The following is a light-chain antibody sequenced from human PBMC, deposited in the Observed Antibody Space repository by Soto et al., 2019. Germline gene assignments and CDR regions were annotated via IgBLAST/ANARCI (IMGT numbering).Light chain of an antibody. CDR1: SSNIGSNT. V-gene: IGLV1-44*01. CDR3: CSFAGRKTWV. J-gene: IGLJ3*02. Sequence: QSVLTQPPSASATPGQRVTISCSGSSSNIGSNTANWYQQLPGTAPKLLIYNNDYRPSGVPDRFSGSKSGTSASLAISGLQSEDEADYFCCSFAGRKTWVFGGGTQLTVL. CDR2: NND.